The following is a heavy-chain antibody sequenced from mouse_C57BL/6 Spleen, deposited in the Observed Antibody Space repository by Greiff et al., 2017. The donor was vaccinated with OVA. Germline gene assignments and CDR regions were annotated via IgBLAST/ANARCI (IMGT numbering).Heavy chain of an antibody. CDR2: IDPETGGT. CDR3: TRVYDFDY. V-gene: IGHV1-15*01. D-gene: IGHD2-12*01. Sequence: VQLQESGAELVRPGASVTLSCKASGYTFTDYEMHWVKQTPVHGLEWIGAIDPETGGTAYNQKFKGKAILTADKSSSTAYMDLRSLTSEDSAVYYCTRVYDFDYWGQGTTLTVSS. J-gene: IGHJ2*01. CDR1: GYTFTDYE.